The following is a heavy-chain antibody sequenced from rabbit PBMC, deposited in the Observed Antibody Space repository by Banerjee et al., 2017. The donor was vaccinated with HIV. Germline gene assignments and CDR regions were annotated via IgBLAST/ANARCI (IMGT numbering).Heavy chain of an antibody. Sequence: QEQLEESGGDLVKPEGSLTLTCTASGFSFSNKYVVCWVRQAPGKGLEWIGCINTSTGNIVYASWAKGRFTISITSSTTVTLQMTSLTAADTATYFCARGYGSYDLWGQGTLVTVS. CDR1: GFSFSNKYV. D-gene: IGHD5-1*01. J-gene: IGHJ3*01. V-gene: IGHV1S45*01. CDR2: INTSTGNI. CDR3: ARGYGSYDL.